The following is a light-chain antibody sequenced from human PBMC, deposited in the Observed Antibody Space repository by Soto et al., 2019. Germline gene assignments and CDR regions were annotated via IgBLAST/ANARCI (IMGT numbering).Light chain of an antibody. J-gene: IGKJ4*01. CDR1: QSVSSN. CDR2: GAF. Sequence: EIVMTQSVATLSVSPGERATLSCRASQSVSSNLAWYQQKPGQAPRLLIYGAFTRATGIPARFSGSGSGTEFTLTISSLQSEDFAVYYCQQYNNWPLTFGGGTKVEIK. CDR3: QQYNNWPLT. V-gene: IGKV3-15*01.